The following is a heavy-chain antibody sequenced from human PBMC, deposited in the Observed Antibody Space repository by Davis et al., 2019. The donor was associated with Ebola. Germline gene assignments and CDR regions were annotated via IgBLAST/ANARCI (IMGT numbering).Heavy chain of an antibody. CDR1: GFTLSTYG. V-gene: IGHV3-21*01. CDR3: APEGGLGDY. CDR2: ISRSGDYI. J-gene: IGHJ4*02. Sequence: PGGSLRLSCAASGFTLSTYGMNWVRQAPGKGLEWVSTISRSGDYINYADSVKGRFTISRDNANNSLFLQMNSLRVDDTALYYCAPEGGLGDYWSQGTRVIVSS.